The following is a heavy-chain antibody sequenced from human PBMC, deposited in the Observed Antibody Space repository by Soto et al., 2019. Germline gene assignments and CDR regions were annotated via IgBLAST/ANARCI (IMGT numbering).Heavy chain of an antibody. D-gene: IGHD3-10*01. CDR2: IIPLYGTV. J-gene: IGHJ4*02. V-gene: IGHV1-69*06. CDR1: GGTFNSYG. Sequence: QAHLAQSGAEVKKPGSSVTVSCKASGGTFNSYGISWVRQAPGQGLEWMGVIIPLYGTVNYAQKFQGRVSITADKSTSTAYMDLNSLRSDDTDVYYCARVRVILGVIPSHFGLWGQGTQVTVSS. CDR3: ARVRVILGVIPSHFGL.